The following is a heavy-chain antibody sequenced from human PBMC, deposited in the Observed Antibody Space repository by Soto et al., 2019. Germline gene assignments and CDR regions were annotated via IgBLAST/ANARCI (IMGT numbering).Heavy chain of an antibody. V-gene: IGHV1-46*01. J-gene: IGHJ4*02. CDR2: INSSGGST. Sequence: ASVKVSCKASGYTFTSYYMHWVRQAPGQGLEWMGIINSSGGSTSYALNFQGRVTMTRDTSTSTLYMELSSLRSDDTAVYYCARGRCSGGRCYFDFWGQGTLVTVSS. D-gene: IGHD2-15*01. CDR1: GYTFTSYY. CDR3: ARGRCSGGRCYFDF.